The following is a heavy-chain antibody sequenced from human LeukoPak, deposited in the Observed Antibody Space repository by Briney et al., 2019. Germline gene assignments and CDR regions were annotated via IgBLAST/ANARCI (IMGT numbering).Heavy chain of an antibody. CDR2: ISSSGSAT. Sequence: GGSLRLSCAASGFIFSNYEMNWVRQAPGKGLEWVSYISSSGSATYYTASVKGRLTISRDNAKNSLYLQMSSLTPEDTAVYYCAKPHDSSGYYDAFDIWGQGTMVTVSS. CDR3: AKPHDSSGYYDAFDI. CDR1: GFIFSNYE. D-gene: IGHD3-22*01. J-gene: IGHJ3*02. V-gene: IGHV3-48*03.